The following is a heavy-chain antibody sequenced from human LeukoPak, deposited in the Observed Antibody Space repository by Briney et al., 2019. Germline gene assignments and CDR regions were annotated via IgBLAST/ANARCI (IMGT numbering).Heavy chain of an antibody. V-gene: IGHV3-30*04. CDR3: AKILGSYWTPGYDY. Sequence: PGGSLRLSCAASGFTFSSYAMHWVRQAPGKGLEWVAIISYDGSNKYYADSVKGRFTISRDNSKNTLYLQMNSLRAEDTALYYCAKILGSYWTPGYDYWGQGTLVTVSS. CDR1: GFTFSSYA. D-gene: IGHD1-26*01. J-gene: IGHJ4*02. CDR2: ISYDGSNK.